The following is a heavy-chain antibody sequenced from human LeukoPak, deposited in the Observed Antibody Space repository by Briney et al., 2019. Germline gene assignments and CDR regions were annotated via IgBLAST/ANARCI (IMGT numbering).Heavy chain of an antibody. V-gene: IGHV3-23*01. CDR3: AKDTLADDFLIGYGFDY. CDR2: ISGSGGTT. Sequence: GALRLFCAASGFPFRKYGMSWVRQAPGKGLEWGSVISGSGGTTYYADSVKGRFSISRDNSNNTLYLQMNSLRAEDTAVYYCAKDTLADDFLIGYGFDYWGQGTLVTVSS. CDR1: GFPFRKYG. J-gene: IGHJ4*02. D-gene: IGHD3-3*01.